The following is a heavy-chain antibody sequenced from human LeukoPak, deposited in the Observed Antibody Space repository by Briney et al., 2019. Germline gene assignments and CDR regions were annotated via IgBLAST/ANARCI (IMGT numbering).Heavy chain of an antibody. CDR2: IYHSGST. CDR1: GGSISSSSYY. CDR3: ARGVTVTYGGGPLFDY. V-gene: IGHV4-39*07. J-gene: IGHJ4*02. D-gene: IGHD4-17*01. Sequence: KPSETLSLTCTVSGGSISSSSYYWGWIRQPPGKGLEWIGSIYHSGSTYYNPSLKSRVTISVDTSKNQFSLKLSSVTAADTAVYYCARGVTVTYGGGPLFDYWGQGTLVTVSS.